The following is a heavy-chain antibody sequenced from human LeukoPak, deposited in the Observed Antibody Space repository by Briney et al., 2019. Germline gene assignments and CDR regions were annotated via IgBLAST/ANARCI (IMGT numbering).Heavy chain of an antibody. CDR1: GFTFSSYS. CDR3: ARDSYDSSGYYYRSDAFDI. J-gene: IGHJ3*02. CDR2: ISSSSYI. D-gene: IGHD3-22*01. Sequence: GGSLRLSCAASGFTFSSYSMKWVRPAPGKGLEWVSSISSSSYIYYADSVKGRFTISRDNAKNSLYLQMNSLRAEDTAVYYCARDSYDSSGYYYRSDAFDIWGQGTMVTVSS. V-gene: IGHV3-21*01.